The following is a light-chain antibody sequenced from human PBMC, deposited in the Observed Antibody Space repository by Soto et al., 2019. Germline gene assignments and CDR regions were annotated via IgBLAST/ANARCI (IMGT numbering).Light chain of an antibody. V-gene: IGKV3-15*01. Sequence: EIVMTQSPATLSVSPGERATLSCRASQSVSNNLAWYQQKPGQAPRLPIYGASTRATGITARFSGSGSGTDFTLTISSLQSEDFAVYYCQQYDNWPQTFGQGTKVEI. J-gene: IGKJ1*01. CDR3: QQYDNWPQT. CDR2: GAS. CDR1: QSVSNN.